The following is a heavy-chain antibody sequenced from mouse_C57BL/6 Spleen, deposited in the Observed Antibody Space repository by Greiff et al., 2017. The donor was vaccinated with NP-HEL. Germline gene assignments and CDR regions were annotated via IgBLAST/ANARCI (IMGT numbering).Heavy chain of an antibody. Sequence: QVQLKQPGAELVRPGSSVKLSCKASGYTFTSYWMHWVKQRPIQGLEWIGNIDPSDSETHYNQKFKDKATLTVDKSSSTAYMQLSSLTSEDSAVYYCARSGYYGSSYWYLEVWGTGTTVTVSS. CDR1: GYTFTSYW. CDR2: IDPSDSET. V-gene: IGHV1-52*01. J-gene: IGHJ1*03. D-gene: IGHD1-1*01. CDR3: ARSGYYGSSYWYLEV.